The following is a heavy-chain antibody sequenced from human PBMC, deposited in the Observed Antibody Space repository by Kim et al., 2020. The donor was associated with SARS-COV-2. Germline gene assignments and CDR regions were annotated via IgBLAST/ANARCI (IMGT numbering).Heavy chain of an antibody. Sequence: GGSLRLSCVASGFTFSSYSMNWVRQAPGRGLEWVAYISSGSATEYYADSVKGRFTISRDNARDLLFLQMNSLKAEDTAVYYCASDSGDFAFEYWGQGSLVTVSS. D-gene: IGHD2-21*01. CDR2: ISSGSATE. J-gene: IGHJ4*02. CDR1: GFTFSSYS. CDR3: ASDSGDFAFEY. V-gene: IGHV3-48*04.